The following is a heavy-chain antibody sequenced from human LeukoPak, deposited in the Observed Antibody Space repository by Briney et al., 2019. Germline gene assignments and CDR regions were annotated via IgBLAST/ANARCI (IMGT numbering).Heavy chain of an antibody. V-gene: IGHV4-59*08. D-gene: IGHD5-24*01. J-gene: IGHJ4*02. Sequence: PSETLPLSCTVSGGSISSYFWSWIRQPPGKGLEWIGYIYDTGSTNYNPSLKSRVTISVDTSKNQFSLKLSSVTAADTAVYYCARRADRNGSYDYWGQGTLVTVSS. CDR2: IYDTGST. CDR1: GGSISSYF. CDR3: ARRADRNGSYDY.